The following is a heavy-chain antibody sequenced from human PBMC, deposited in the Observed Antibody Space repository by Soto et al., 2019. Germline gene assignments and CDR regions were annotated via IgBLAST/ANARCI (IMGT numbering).Heavy chain of an antibody. CDR3: ASWEGSSGAFDI. Sequence: QVQVVQSGAEVKKPGSSVKVSCKASGGTFSSDAISWVRQAPGQGLEWMGGIIPIFGTANYAQKFQGRVTITADESTSTAYKELSSLRSEDTAVYYCASWEGSSGAFDIWGPGTMVTVSS. J-gene: IGHJ3*02. CDR2: IIPIFGTA. D-gene: IGHD2-15*01. V-gene: IGHV1-69*01. CDR1: GGTFSSDA.